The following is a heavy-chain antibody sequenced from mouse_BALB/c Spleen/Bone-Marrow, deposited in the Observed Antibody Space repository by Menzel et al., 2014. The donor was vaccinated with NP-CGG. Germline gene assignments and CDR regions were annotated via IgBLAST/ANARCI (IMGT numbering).Heavy chain of an antibody. D-gene: IGHD3-1*01. CDR3: ARDSSGYFDY. Sequence: EVNVAESGGGLVKPGGSLKLSCAASGFTFSSYAMSWVRQSPEKRLEWVAEISSGGSYTYYPDTVTGRFTISRDNAKNTLYLEMSSLRSEDTAMYYCARDSSGYFDYWGQGTTLTVSS. V-gene: IGHV5-9-4*01. CDR2: ISSGGSYT. J-gene: IGHJ2*01. CDR1: GFTFSSYA.